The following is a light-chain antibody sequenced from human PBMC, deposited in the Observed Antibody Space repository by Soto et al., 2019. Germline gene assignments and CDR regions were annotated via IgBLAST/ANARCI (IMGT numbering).Light chain of an antibody. CDR3: QQYDERPPTLS. CDR1: QSVSTN. CDR2: AAS. Sequence: EIVMTQSPATLSVSPGERATLSCRASQSVSTNLAWYQQKPGQAPRLLIYAASVRATGIPVRFSGSGSGTEFNLTISSLQSEDFAVYYCQQYDERPPTLSFGGGTKVEIK. J-gene: IGKJ4*01. V-gene: IGKV3-15*01.